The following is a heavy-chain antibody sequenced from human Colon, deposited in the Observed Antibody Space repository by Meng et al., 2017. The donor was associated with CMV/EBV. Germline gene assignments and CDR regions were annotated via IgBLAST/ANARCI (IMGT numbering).Heavy chain of an antibody. J-gene: IGHJ4*02. Sequence: CAVYGGSFSDYYWGWIRQPPGKGLEWIGEINHSGSTNYNPSLKSRVTISVDTSKSQFSLRLTSVTAADTAVYYCARRYDYGDYGIDYWGQGTLVTVSS. D-gene: IGHD4-17*01. CDR1: GGSFSDYY. CDR2: INHSGST. V-gene: IGHV4-34*01. CDR3: ARRYDYGDYGIDY.